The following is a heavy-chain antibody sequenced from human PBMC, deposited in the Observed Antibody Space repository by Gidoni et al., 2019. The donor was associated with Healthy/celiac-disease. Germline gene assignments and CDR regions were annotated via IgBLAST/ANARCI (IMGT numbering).Heavy chain of an antibody. CDR2: IAYDGSNK. CDR1: GSTFSGDV. J-gene: IGHJ4*02. CDR3: AKVKGSGHHFDY. Sequence: QVQLVESGGGVVRPGRSLRPSCAAAGSTFSGDVMHLVRQAPGKGLEWVAVIAYDGSNKYYADSGKGRFTISRDNSKNTLYLQMNSLRAEDTAVYYCAKVKGSGHHFDYWGQGTLVTVSS. D-gene: IGHD3-10*01. V-gene: IGHV3-30*18.